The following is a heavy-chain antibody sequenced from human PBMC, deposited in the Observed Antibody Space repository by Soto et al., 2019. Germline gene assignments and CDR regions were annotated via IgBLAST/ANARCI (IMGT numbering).Heavy chain of an antibody. CDR2: FDPEDGDA. Sequence: ASVKVSCKGSGYTLSELYIHWVRQAPGQGLEGMGGFDPEDGDAIYAQKFQGRVTMTEDTSTDTAYMELSSLRFEDTAVYYCGTCTRVQEFFFEDAFDIWGQGTMV. CDR3: GTCTRVQEFFFEDAFDI. CDR1: GYTLSELY. D-gene: IGHD3-3*01. V-gene: IGHV1-24*01. J-gene: IGHJ3*02.